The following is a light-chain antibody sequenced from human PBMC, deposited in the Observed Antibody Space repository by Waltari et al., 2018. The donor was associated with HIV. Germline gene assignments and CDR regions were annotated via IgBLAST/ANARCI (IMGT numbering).Light chain of an antibody. V-gene: IGLV2-23*02. CDR3: CSYAGSILYV. CDR2: EVS. CDR1: SSDVGSYNL. Sequence: QSALTQPASVSGSPGQSLTISCTGTSSDVGSYNLFSWYQQHPGKAPKLMIYEVSKRPSGVSNRFSGSKSGNTASLTISGLQAEDEADYYCCSYAGSILYVFGTGTKVTVL. J-gene: IGLJ1*01.